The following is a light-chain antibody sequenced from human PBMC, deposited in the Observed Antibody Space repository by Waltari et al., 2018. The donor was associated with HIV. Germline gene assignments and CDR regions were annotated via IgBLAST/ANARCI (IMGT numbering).Light chain of an antibody. CDR3: QQYNNWPPRDT. Sequence: EILMTQSPAPLSVSPGERATLPCRASQSVSSNLAWYQQKPGQAPRLLVYDASTRATGIPARFSGSGSGTEFTLTISSLQSEDFAVYYCQQYNNWPPRDTFGQGTKLEIK. CDR1: QSVSSN. J-gene: IGKJ2*01. CDR2: DAS. V-gene: IGKV3-15*01.